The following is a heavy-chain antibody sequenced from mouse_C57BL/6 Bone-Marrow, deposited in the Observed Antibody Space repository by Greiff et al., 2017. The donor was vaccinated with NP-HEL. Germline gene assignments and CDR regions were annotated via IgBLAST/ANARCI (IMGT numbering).Heavy chain of an antibody. CDR1: GYTFTSYG. Sequence: VQLQQSGAELARPGASVKLSCKASGYTFTSYGISWVKQRTGQGLEWIGEIYPRSGNTYYNEKFKGKATLTADKSSSTAYMELRSLTSEDAAVYFCARSVYYSNLYYFDYWGKGTTLTVSS. CDR3: ARSVYYSNLYYFDY. V-gene: IGHV1-81*01. CDR2: IYPRSGNT. J-gene: IGHJ2*01. D-gene: IGHD2-5*01.